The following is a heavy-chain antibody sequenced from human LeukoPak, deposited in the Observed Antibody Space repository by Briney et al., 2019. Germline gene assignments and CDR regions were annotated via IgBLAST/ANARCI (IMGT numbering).Heavy chain of an antibody. V-gene: IGHV4-34*01. Sequence: SETLSLTCAVYGGSFSGYYWSWIRQPPGKGLEWIGEINHSGSTNYNSSLKSRVTISVDTSKNQFSLKLSSVTAADTAVYYCARGQGYYDFWSGYYPMGWFDPWGQGTLVTVSS. D-gene: IGHD3-3*01. CDR1: GGSFSGYY. J-gene: IGHJ5*02. CDR3: ARGQGYYDFWSGYYPMGWFDP. CDR2: INHSGST.